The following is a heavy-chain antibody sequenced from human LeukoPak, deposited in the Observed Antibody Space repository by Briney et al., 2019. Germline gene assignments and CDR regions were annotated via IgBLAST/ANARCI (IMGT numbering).Heavy chain of an antibody. CDR1: GFTFDDYA. CDR3: AKGSIAAAGAFDY. V-gene: IGHV3-9*01. J-gene: IGHJ4*02. D-gene: IGHD6-13*01. Sequence: PGGSLRLSCAASGFTFDDYAMHWVRQPPGKGLEWVSGISWNSDTIAYADSVRGRFTISRDNSKNTLYLQMNSLRAEDTAVYYCAKGSIAAAGAFDYWGQGTLVTVSS. CDR2: ISWNSDTI.